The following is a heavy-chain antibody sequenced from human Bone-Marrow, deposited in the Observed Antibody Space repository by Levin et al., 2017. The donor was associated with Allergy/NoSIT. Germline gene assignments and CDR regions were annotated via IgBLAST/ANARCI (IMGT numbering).Heavy chain of an antibody. CDR3: AREFVVVVVATAPPRDSDAFDI. CDR1: GYTFTSYY. J-gene: IGHJ3*02. V-gene: IGHV1-46*01. CDR2: INPSGGSP. D-gene: IGHD2-15*01. Sequence: GESLKISCKASGYTFTSYYMHWVRQAPGQGLEWMGIINPSGGSPTYAQKFQGRVTMTRDTSTSKVHMALSSLRSEDTAVYYCAREFVVVVVATAPPRDSDAFDIWGQGTMVTVSS.